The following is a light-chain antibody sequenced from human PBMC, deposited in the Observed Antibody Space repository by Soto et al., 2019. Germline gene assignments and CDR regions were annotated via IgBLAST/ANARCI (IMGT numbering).Light chain of an antibody. J-gene: IGKJ1*01. V-gene: IGKV3-20*01. CDR3: QQYKT. CDR1: QSVSTSY. Sequence: EFVLNHYPGTLSLSPGERATLSCRASQSVSTSYVAWYQQKFGQAPRLLIYDAFSRATGIPDRFSASGSGTDFTLTISRLEPEDSAVYYCQQYKTSGQGTKVDVK. CDR2: DAF.